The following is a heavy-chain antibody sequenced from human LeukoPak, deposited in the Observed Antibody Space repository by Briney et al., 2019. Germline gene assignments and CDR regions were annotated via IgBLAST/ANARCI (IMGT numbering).Heavy chain of an antibody. CDR1: GGSISSYY. CDR3: ARVGNSGYDDRGSFDY. D-gene: IGHD5-12*01. V-gene: IGHV4-59*12. CDR2: IYYSGST. J-gene: IGHJ4*02. Sequence: SETLSLTCTVSGGSISSYYWSWIRQPPGKGLEWIGYIYYSGSTNYNPSLKSRVTISVDTSKNQFSLKLSSLTAADTAAYYCARVGNSGYDDRGSFDYWGQGTLVTVSS.